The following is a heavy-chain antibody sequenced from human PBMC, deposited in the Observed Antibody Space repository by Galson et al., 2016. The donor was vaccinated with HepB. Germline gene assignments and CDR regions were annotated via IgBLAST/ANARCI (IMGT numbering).Heavy chain of an antibody. CDR1: GVPITRGGFY. Sequence: TLSLTCTVSGVPITRGGFYWSWVRQHPGKGLEWIGYIFYSGSTYYNPSLESRVTISIDSSKNQFSLKLNSMTAADTAIYYCTRDHYSDYPYYFDYWGQGILVTVSS. CDR2: IFYSGST. D-gene: IGHD4-11*01. J-gene: IGHJ4*02. CDR3: TRDHYSDYPYYFDY. V-gene: IGHV4-31*03.